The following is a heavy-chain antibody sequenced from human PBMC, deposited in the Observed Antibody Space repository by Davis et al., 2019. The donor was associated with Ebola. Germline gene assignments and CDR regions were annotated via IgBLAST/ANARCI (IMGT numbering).Heavy chain of an antibody. CDR1: GFTFSGSA. D-gene: IGHD3-10*01. V-gene: IGHV3-73*01. CDR3: TGSGAAGNY. CDR2: IRSKANSYAT. Sequence: GESLKISCAASGFTFSGSAMHWVRQASGTGLEWVGRIRSKANSYATAYAASVKGRFTISRDDSKNTAYLQMNSLKTEDRAVYYCTGSGAAGNYWGQGTLVTVSS. J-gene: IGHJ4*02.